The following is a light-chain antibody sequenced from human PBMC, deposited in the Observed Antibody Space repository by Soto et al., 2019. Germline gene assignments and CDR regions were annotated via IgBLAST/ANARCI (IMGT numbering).Light chain of an antibody. CDR2: GAS. J-gene: IGKJ1*01. V-gene: IGKV3-20*01. Sequence: EIVLTQSPGTLSLSPGDRATLSCRASQSVSSTYLAWYQQKPGQAPRLLMYGASSRATGIPDRFSGGGSGADFTLTISRLEPEDFGVYYCQQYHNSILMFGQGTKVEIK. CDR3: QQYHNSILM. CDR1: QSVSSTY.